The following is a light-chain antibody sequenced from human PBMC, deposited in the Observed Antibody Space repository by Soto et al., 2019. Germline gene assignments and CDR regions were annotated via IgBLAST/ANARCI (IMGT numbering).Light chain of an antibody. Sequence: EIVMTQSPATLSVSPGERSTLSGRASQIIANRLAWYQQKPGQAPRLLVYGAFNRATGIPTRFSGSGSATVFNLTIAGLHSEDSDIYYCQQYFNWPPQYTFGQGTKL. CDR3: QQYFNWPPQYT. CDR2: GAF. J-gene: IGKJ2*01. CDR1: QIIANR. V-gene: IGKV3-15*01.